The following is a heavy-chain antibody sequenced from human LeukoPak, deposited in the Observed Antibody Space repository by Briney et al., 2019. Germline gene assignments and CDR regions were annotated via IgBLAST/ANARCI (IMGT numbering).Heavy chain of an antibody. D-gene: IGHD6-19*01. V-gene: IGHV7-4-1*02. Sequence: ASVKVSCKDSGYTFTGHAMNWVRQAPGQGPEWMGYINTKTGNPTYAQGFTGRFVFSLDTSVSTAYLQISSLKPEDTGVYYCAKGGWVAVTGMDSWGQGTLVTASS. CDR3: AKGGWVAVTGMDS. CDR2: INTKTGNP. J-gene: IGHJ4*02. CDR1: GYTFTGHA.